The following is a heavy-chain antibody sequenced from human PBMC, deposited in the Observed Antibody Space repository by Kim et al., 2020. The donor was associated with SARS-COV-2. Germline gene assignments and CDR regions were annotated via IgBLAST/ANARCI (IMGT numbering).Heavy chain of an antibody. J-gene: IGHJ5*02. Sequence: ADSVKGRFTISRDNSKNTLYLQMNSLRAEDTAVYYCAKEPTVTTSSWFDPWGQGTLVTVSS. V-gene: IGHV3-23*01. CDR3: AKEPTVTTSSWFDP. D-gene: IGHD4-17*01.